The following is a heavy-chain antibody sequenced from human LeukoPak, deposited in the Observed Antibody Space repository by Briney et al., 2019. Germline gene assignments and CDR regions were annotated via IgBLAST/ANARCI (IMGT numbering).Heavy chain of an antibody. CDR2: ISGSGGST. D-gene: IGHD3/OR15-3a*01. J-gene: IGHJ4*02. CDR1: GITFSSYG. V-gene: IGHV3-23*01. Sequence: GGSLRLSCAASGITFSSYGMSWVRQAPGKGLEWVSAISGSGGSTYYADSVKGRFTISRDNSKNTLYLQMNSLRAEDTAVYYCAKVGFWAGPLKYYFDYWGQGTLVTVSS. CDR3: AKVGFWAGPLKYYFDY.